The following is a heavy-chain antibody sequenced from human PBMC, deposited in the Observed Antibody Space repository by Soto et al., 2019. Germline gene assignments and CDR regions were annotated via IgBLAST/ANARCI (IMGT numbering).Heavy chain of an antibody. V-gene: IGHV1-69*02. D-gene: IGHD3-10*01. J-gene: IGHJ4*02. CDR3: ASSYGSGYLAFDY. Sequence: QVQLVQSGAEVKKPGSSVRVSCKPSGDTFTFYSINWVRQAPGLGLEWMGRINPILSMSNYAQRFQGRVTMTADKSTSTAYMELSSLRSEDTAMYYCASSYGSGYLAFDYWGQGALVTVSS. CDR1: GDTFTFYS. CDR2: INPILSMS.